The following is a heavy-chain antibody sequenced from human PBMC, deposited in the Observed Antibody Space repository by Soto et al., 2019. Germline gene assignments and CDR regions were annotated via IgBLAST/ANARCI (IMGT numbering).Heavy chain of an antibody. Sequence: PSDTLSLTCACYVASIIDNYCNWLRQPPGKGLEWIGEINHSGNTNYKPSLRSLVTISIDTYKNQLSLNLRSVYAADTAGYYCESGRGDLDAWGQGTSVTVSS. J-gene: IGHJ4*02. CDR2: INHSGNT. CDR3: ESGRGDLDA. V-gene: IGHV4-34*01. CDR1: VASIIDNY.